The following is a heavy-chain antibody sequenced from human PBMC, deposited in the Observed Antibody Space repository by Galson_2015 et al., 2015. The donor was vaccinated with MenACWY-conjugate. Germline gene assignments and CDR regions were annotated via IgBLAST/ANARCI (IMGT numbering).Heavy chain of an antibody. J-gene: IGHJ4*02. Sequence: SLRLSCAVSGFTFSRKSANWVRQAPGKGLEWVSSISRDSTYTYSTDSVTGRFTISRDNDKNSLNLQMNSLRAEDTAIYYCGTDQNDYGDYWGQGPLVTVSS. CDR1: GFTFSRKS. V-gene: IGHV3-21*01. CDR2: ISRDSTYT. CDR3: GTDQNDYGDY.